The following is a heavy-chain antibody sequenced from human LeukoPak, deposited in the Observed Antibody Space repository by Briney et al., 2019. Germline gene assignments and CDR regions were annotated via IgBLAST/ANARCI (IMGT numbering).Heavy chain of an antibody. CDR2: IDKTTYPT. CDR1: EFIFSDYA. D-gene: IGHD6-19*01. Sequence: GGALRLSCAASEFIFSDYAMGWVRQAPGKGLEWVSTIDKTTYPTFYADSVKGRFTISRDNSKNTLYLQMNSLRTEDTAVYFCAKFEGATIPGWFNDYWGQGILVTVSS. J-gene: IGHJ4*02. V-gene: IGHV3-23*05. CDR3: AKFEGATIPGWFNDY.